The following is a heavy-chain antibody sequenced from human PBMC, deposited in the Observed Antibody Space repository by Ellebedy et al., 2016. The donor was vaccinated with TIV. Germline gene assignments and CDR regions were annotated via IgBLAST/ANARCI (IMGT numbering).Heavy chain of an antibody. J-gene: IGHJ6*02. D-gene: IGHD3-16*01. CDR1: GDSVSTDIG. CDR3: ARGWFGSGMGV. CDR2: TYYRSKWNN. Sequence: SQTLSLTCVISGDSVSTDIGWNWIRQSPSRGLEWLGRTYYRSKWNNDYAVSLKSRITRNPDTSKNQFSLQLTSVIPDDTAVYYCARGWFGSGMGVWGQGSTVTVSS. V-gene: IGHV6-1*01.